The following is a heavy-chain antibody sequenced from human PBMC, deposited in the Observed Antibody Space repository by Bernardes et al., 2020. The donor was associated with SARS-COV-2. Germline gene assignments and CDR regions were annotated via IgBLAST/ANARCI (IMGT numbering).Heavy chain of an antibody. CDR3: ARLGGSSWTFDY. Sequence: GGSLRLSCAASGFTFSSYCMSWVRQAPGKGLEWVANIKQDGSEKYYVDSVKGRFTISRDNAKNSLYLQMNSLRAEDTAVYYCARLGGSSWTFDYWGQGTLVTVSS. CDR2: IKQDGSEK. V-gene: IGHV3-7*05. D-gene: IGHD6-13*01. J-gene: IGHJ4*02. CDR1: GFTFSSYC.